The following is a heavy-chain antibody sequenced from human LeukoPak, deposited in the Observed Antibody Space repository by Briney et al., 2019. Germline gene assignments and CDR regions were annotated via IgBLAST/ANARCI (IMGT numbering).Heavy chain of an antibody. V-gene: IGHV1-2*02. CDR2: INPNSGGT. J-gene: IGHJ6*03. CDR1: GYTFTGYY. D-gene: IGHD6-13*01. Sequence: ASVKVSCKASGYTFTGYYMHWVRQAPGQGLEWMGWINPNSGGTNYAQKFQGRVTMTRDTSISTAYMELSRLRSDDTAVYYCARGTAAAGTVSAYYYYYYMDVWGKGTTVTVSS. CDR3: ARGTAAAGTVSAYYYYYYMDV.